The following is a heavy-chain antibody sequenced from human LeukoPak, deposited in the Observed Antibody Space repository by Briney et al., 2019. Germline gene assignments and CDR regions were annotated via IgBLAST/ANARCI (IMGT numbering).Heavy chain of an antibody. CDR1: GFTFSSYW. Sequence: PGGSLRLSCEASGFTFSSYWMSWVRQAPGKGLEGVANIKQDGSETYYVDSVKGRFTISRDNAKNSLYLQMNSLRAEDTAVYYCATYSSSNAREFQYWGQGTLVTVSS. V-gene: IGHV3-7*01. CDR3: ATYSSSNAREFQY. D-gene: IGHD2-2*01. J-gene: IGHJ1*01. CDR2: IKQDGSET.